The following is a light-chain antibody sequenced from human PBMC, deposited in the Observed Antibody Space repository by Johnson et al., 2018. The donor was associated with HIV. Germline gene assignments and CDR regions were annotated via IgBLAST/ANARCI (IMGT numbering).Light chain of an antibody. V-gene: IGLV1-51*02. CDR2: ENN. J-gene: IGLJ1*01. Sequence: VLTQPPSVSAAPGQKVTISCSGSSSNIGNNYVSWFQHLPGTAPKLLIYENNKRPSGIPDRFSASKSGTSATLGITGLQTGDEADYYCGTWDSSLSAGVFGTGTNVTVL. CDR1: SSNIGNNY. CDR3: GTWDSSLSAGV.